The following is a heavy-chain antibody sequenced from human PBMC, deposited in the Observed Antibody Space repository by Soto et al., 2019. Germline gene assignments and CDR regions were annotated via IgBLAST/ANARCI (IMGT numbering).Heavy chain of an antibody. Sequence: GASVKVSCKASGYTFTSYYMHWVRQAPGQGLEWMGIINPSGGSTSYAQKFQGRVTMTRDTSTSTVYMELSSLRSEDTAVYYCARDYYYDSSGYYAGFDYWGQGTLVTVSS. CDR2: INPSGGST. V-gene: IGHV1-46*01. CDR1: GYTFTSYY. D-gene: IGHD3-22*01. CDR3: ARDYYYDSSGYYAGFDY. J-gene: IGHJ4*02.